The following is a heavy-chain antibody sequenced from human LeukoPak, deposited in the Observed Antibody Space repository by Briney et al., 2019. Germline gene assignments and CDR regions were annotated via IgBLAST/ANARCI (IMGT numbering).Heavy chain of an antibody. J-gene: IGHJ4*02. CDR1: GDSISSYY. V-gene: IGHV4-59*08. Sequence: SETLSLTCTVSGDSISSYYWSWARQPPGKGLEWMGDIYYSGSTNYNPSLKSRVTISVDTSKNQFSLKLSSVTAADTGVYYCARHYPYGSGSYSPFYFDYWGQGTLVTVSS. D-gene: IGHD3-10*01. CDR3: ARHYPYGSGSYSPFYFDY. CDR2: IYYSGST.